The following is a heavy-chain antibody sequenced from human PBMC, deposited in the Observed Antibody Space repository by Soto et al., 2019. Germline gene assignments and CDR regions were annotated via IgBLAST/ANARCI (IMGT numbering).Heavy chain of an antibody. CDR3: ATEVRYFDWLFPNNWFDP. D-gene: IGHD3-9*01. CDR2: IIPILGIA. Sequence: QVQLVQSGAEVKKPGSSVKVSCKASGGTFINYTISWVRQAPGQGLEWMGRIIPILGIANYAQKFQGRVTITEDTSTSTAYMELSSLRSEDTAVYYCATEVRYFDWLFPNNWFDPWGQGTLVTVSS. J-gene: IGHJ5*02. V-gene: IGHV1-69*02. CDR1: GGTFINYT.